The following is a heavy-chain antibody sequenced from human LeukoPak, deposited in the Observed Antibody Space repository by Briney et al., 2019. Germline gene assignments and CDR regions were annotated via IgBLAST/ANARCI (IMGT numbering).Heavy chain of an antibody. J-gene: IGHJ4*02. CDR3: VRARGYFQFDL. Sequence: PGGSLRLSCAASGFTFNSYAMHWVRQAPGKGLEWVAVISYDGSNKYYADSVRGRFTISRDNSKNTLYLQMNSLRAEDTAVYYCVRARGYFQFDLWGQGTLVTVSS. CDR2: ISYDGSNK. V-gene: IGHV3-30-3*01. D-gene: IGHD3-10*01. CDR1: GFTFNSYA.